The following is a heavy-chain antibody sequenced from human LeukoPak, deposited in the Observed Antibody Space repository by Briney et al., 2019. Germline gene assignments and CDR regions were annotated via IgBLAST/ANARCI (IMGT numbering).Heavy chain of an antibody. V-gene: IGHV3-15*01. J-gene: IGHJ4*02. CDR2: VKSRSAGETT. CDR3: TLIQGWGSGSYYRDF. CDR1: GFSIRNDW. D-gene: IGHD3-10*01. Sequence: GGSLRLSCAASGFSIRNDWISWVRQAPGKGLEWVARVKSRSAGETTDYAAPVKGRFTISRDDSKNTLYLQMNSLKTEDTAVYYCTLIQGWGSGSYYRDFWGQGTLVTVSS.